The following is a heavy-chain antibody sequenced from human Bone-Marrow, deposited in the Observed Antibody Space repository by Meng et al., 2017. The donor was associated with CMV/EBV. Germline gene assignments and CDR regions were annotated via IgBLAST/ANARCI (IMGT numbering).Heavy chain of an antibody. D-gene: IGHD3-22*01. V-gene: IGHV3-30-3*01. CDR3: ARAGYYDSSGYPSWFAP. CDR2: ISYDGSNK. J-gene: IGHJ5*02. Sequence: GESLKISCAASGFTFSSYAMHWVRQAPGKGLEWVAVISYDGSNKYYADPVKGRFTISRDNSKNTLYLQMNSRRAEDTAVYYGARAGYYDSSGYPSWFAPWGQGTRVSVSS. CDR1: GFTFSSYA.